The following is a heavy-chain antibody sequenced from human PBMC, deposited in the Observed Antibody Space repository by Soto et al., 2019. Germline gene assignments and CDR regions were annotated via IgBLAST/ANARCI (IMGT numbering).Heavy chain of an antibody. Sequence: ASVKVSCKASGYTFTSYGISWVRQAPGQGLEWMGWISAYNGNTNYAQKLQGRVTMTTDTSTSTAYMELRSLRSDDTAVYYCARDSLADFWSGYSAYFDYWGQGTLVTSPQ. V-gene: IGHV1-18*01. CDR2: ISAYNGNT. CDR1: GYTFTSYG. J-gene: IGHJ4*02. CDR3: ARDSLADFWSGYSAYFDY. D-gene: IGHD3-3*01.